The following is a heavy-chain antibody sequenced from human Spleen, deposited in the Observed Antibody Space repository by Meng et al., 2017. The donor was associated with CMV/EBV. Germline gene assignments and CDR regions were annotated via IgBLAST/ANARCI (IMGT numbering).Heavy chain of an antibody. V-gene: IGHV1-8*01. J-gene: IGHJ6*02. CDR3: ARDQGSRLLNYGMDV. Sequence: ASVKVSCKASGYTFTDYDINWVRQATGQGLEWMGWMNPNSGNTGYAQKFQGRVTMTRDTSISTAYMDLSRLRSDDTAVYYCARDQGSRLLNYGMDVWGQGTTVTVSS. CDR2: MNPNSGNT. CDR1: GYTFTDYD.